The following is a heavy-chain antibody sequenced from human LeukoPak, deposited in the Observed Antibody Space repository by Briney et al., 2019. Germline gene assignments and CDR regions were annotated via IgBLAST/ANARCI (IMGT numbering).Heavy chain of an antibody. CDR1: GGSISSSDYY. D-gene: IGHD6-19*01. CDR2: MFYNGAT. CDR3: AREARFALPVVGSGDY. V-gene: IGHV4-39*07. J-gene: IGHJ4*02. Sequence: SETLSLTCSVSGGSISSSDYYWGWIRQPPGKGLEWIGTMFYNGATKSNPSLSSRVTMSIDTSKNQFSLKLRSVTAADTAAYYCAREARFALPVVGSGDYWGQGTLVTVSS.